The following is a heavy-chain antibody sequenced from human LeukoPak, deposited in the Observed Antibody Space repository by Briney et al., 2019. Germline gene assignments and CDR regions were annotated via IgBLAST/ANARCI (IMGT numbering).Heavy chain of an antibody. D-gene: IGHD3-10*01. Sequence: PSETLSLTCTVSGDSISSSSYYWGWIRQSPGKGLEWIGTIYYTGSNYYNPSLKSRVTISVDTSKNRFSLKLSSVTAADTAVYYCTSYYGSGSHPHYFDYWGQGTLVTVSS. J-gene: IGHJ4*02. CDR3: TSYYGSGSHPHYFDY. CDR1: GDSISSSSYY. CDR2: IYYTGSN. V-gene: IGHV4-39*01.